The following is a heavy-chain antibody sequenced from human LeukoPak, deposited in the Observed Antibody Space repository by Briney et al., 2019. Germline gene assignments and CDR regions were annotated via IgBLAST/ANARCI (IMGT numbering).Heavy chain of an antibody. Sequence: GGSLRLSCAASGFTFSSYAMSWVRQAPGKGLEWVSAISSSGDTYYAGSVKGRFTISRDNSKNTLYLQMNSLRAEDTAVYYCAKTPCTSCYFFDYWGQGTLVTVSS. CDR3: AKTPCTSCYFFDY. CDR1: GFTFSSYA. J-gene: IGHJ4*02. V-gene: IGHV3-23*01. D-gene: IGHD2-2*01. CDR2: ISSSGDT.